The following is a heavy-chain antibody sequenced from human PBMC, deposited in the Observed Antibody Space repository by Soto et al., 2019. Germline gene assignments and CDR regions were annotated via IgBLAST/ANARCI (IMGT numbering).Heavy chain of an antibody. J-gene: IGHJ4*02. CDR2: ISGTGGTT. D-gene: IGHD1-26*01. CDR3: AKSGGTYYGPNYFDY. V-gene: IGHV3-23*01. CDR1: GFTFTTYA. Sequence: HPGGSLRLSCAASGFTFTTYAISWVRQAPGKGLEWVSAISGTGGTTYYTDSVKGRFTISRDNSKNTLFLRMNSLRAEDSAVYYCAKSGGTYYGPNYFDYWGQGTLVTVSS.